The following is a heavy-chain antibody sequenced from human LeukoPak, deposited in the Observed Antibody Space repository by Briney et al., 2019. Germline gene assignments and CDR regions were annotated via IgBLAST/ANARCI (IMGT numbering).Heavy chain of an antibody. CDR2: IYYSGST. CDR3: ARDLIVVVPAATYYYGMDV. J-gene: IGHJ6*02. V-gene: IGHV4-31*03. D-gene: IGHD2-2*01. CDR1: GGSISSGGYY. Sequence: SQTLSLTCTVSGGSISSGGYYWSWIRQHLGKGLEWIGYIYYSGSTYYNPSLKSRVTISVDTSKNQFSLKLSSVTAADTAVYYCARDLIVVVPAATYYYGMDVWGQGTTVTVSS.